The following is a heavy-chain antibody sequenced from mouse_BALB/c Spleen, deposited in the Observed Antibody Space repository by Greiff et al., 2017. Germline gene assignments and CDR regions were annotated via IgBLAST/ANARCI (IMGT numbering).Heavy chain of an antibody. CDR3: ARASYEGDAMDY. CDR2: ISDGGSYT. CDR1: GFTFSDYY. D-gene: IGHD2-10*01. J-gene: IGHJ4*01. V-gene: IGHV5-4*02. Sequence: EVHLVESGGGLVQPGGSLKLSCAASGFTFSDYYMYWVRQTPEKRLEWVATISDGGSYTYYPDSVKGRFTISRDNAKNNLYLQMSSLKSEDTAMYYCARASYEGDAMDYWGQGTSVTVSS.